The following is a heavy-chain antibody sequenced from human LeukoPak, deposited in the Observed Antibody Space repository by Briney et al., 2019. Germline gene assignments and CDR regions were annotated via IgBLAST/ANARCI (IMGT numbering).Heavy chain of an antibody. Sequence: GGSLRLSCAASGFTFANYAMSWVRQAPGKGLEWVSSVSGSGGETHSTDSVKGRFTISRDNSKGTLYLQMSSLRAEDTAVYYCAKDRPCTTCSPSDYWGQGTLVTVSS. CDR2: VSGSGGET. CDR3: AKDRPCTTCSPSDY. D-gene: IGHD2-2*01. J-gene: IGHJ4*02. V-gene: IGHV3-23*01. CDR1: GFTFANYA.